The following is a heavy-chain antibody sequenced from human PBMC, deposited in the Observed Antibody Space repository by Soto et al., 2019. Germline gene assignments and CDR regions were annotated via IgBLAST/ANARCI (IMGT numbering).Heavy chain of an antibody. J-gene: IGHJ3*02. D-gene: IGHD3-9*01. CDR2: INHSGNN. V-gene: IGHV4-34*01. Sequence: PSEPRSLNCVVSGGEFSTYSYNWIRQSPWKGLEWIGEINHSGNNNYSPSLKSRVNMSLDTSKNQVSLKLTSVTAAETAVYYCARGGSNDWQVAFDIWGQGTMVT. CDR3: ARGGSNDWQVAFDI. CDR1: GGEFSTYS.